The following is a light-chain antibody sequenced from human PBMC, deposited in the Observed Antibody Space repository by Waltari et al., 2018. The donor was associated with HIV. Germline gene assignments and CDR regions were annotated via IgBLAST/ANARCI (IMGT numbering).Light chain of an antibody. V-gene: IGLV1-36*01. J-gene: IGLJ1*01. CDR3: ATWDDSLNVYV. Sequence: QSVLTQPPSVSEVPRQRVTISCSGSSSNIGRNAVSWYQQFPGRAPKLLIYYDDLLPSGVSDRFSGSKSGTSASLTISGLQSEDEAAYFCATWDDSLNVYVFGTATKVTVL. CDR1: SSNIGRNA. CDR2: YDD.